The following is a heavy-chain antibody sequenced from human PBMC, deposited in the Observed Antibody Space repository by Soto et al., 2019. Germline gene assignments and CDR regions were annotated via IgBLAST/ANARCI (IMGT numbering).Heavy chain of an antibody. Sequence: GGSLRLSCAASGFTFSSYSMNWVRQAPGKGLEWVSSISSSSSYIYYADKVKGRFTISRDNAKNSLYLQMNSLRAEDTAVYYCARDLGSPYDFWSGSLNWFDPWGRGTLVTVSS. J-gene: IGHJ5*02. D-gene: IGHD3-3*01. CDR1: GFTFSSYS. V-gene: IGHV3-21*01. CDR3: ARDLGSPYDFWSGSLNWFDP. CDR2: ISSSSSYI.